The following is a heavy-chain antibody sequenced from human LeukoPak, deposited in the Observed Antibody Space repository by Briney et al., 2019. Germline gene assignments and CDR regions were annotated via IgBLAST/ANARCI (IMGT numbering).Heavy chain of an antibody. D-gene: IGHD3-22*01. V-gene: IGHV4-59*01. CDR2: IHYSGST. CDR1: GGSISTYY. J-gene: IGHJ4*02. Sequence: SETLSLTCSVSGGSISTYYWSWIRQPPGKGLEWIAWIHYSGSTNYNPSLRSRVTISVDTSKNQFSMRLSSVTAADTAVYYCARDRSDGSGYYGYYFDYWGQGTLVSVSS. CDR3: ARDRSDGSGYYGYYFDY.